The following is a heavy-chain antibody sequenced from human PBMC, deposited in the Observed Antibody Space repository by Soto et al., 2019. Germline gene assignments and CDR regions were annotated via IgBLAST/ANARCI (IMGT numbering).Heavy chain of an antibody. CDR2: ISYDGRSK. Sequence: GGSLRLSCAASGCSFSSYAMHGVRQAPGKGLEWVAVISYDGRSKCYADCEKGRFTISRVNSKHPLYLQMNSLRAEDPAVYYWARDGGGSYYHGAFDIWGQGKMVTVSS. J-gene: IGHJ3*02. CDR1: GCSFSSYA. CDR3: ARDGGGSYYHGAFDI. V-gene: IGHV3-30-3*01. D-gene: IGHD1-26*01.